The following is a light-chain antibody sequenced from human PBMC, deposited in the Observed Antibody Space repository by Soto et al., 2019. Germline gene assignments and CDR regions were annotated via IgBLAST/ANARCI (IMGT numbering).Light chain of an antibody. J-gene: IGKJ1*01. V-gene: IGKV1-5*01. Sequence: DIQMTQSPSTLSASVGDRVTITCRASQFISSWLAWYQQKPGKVPKLLIFHASNLESGVPSRFSGSGSGTEFTLPISSLQPDDFATYYCQQYNSYPWTFGQGTKVEI. CDR3: QQYNSYPWT. CDR2: HAS. CDR1: QFISSW.